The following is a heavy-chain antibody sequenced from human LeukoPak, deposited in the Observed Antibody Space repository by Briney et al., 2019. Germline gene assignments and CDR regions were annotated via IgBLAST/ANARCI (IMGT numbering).Heavy chain of an antibody. CDR3: ARPSAVAGTPYYYAYMDV. V-gene: IGHV3-21*04. Sequence: GGSLRLSCTASGFTFNSYTMNWVRQAPGKGLEWVASISSSSSHINYVDSVKGRFTVSRDNADFSLFLHMDSLRTEDSGIYYCARPSAVAGTPYYYAYMDVWGKGTTVAVSS. J-gene: IGHJ6*03. CDR1: GFTFNSYT. CDR2: ISSSSSHI. D-gene: IGHD6-19*01.